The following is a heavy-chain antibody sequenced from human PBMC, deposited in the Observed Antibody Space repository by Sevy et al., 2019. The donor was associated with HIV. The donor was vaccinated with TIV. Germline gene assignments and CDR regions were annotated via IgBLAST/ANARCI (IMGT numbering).Heavy chain of an antibody. J-gene: IGHJ4*02. V-gene: IGHV4-39*01. CDR1: GGSISSNNYY. CDR3: AGSYYNFWNGYYNPFDS. D-gene: IGHD3-3*01. Sequence: SETLSLTCAVSGGSISSNNYYWGWIRQSPGKGLEWIGIVYYTGTTYYNPSLKSRVTISVDTSKSQFSLRLSSVTAADTAVYFCAGSYYNFWNGYYNPFDSWGQGTLVTVSS. CDR2: VYYTGTT.